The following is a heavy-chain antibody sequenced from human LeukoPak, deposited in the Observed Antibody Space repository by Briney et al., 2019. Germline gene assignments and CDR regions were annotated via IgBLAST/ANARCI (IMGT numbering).Heavy chain of an antibody. CDR2: ISDSGGTT. D-gene: IGHD6-19*01. J-gene: IGHJ4*02. CDR3: AKYISGYAPNFDY. V-gene: IGHV3-23*01. Sequence: AGSLRLSCAASGFTFSSYAMSWVRQAPGKGLEWVSAISDSGGTTYDADSVKGRFTISRDNSENTLYLHMDSLRAEDTAVYYCAKYISGYAPNFDYWGQGTLVTV. CDR1: GFTFSSYA.